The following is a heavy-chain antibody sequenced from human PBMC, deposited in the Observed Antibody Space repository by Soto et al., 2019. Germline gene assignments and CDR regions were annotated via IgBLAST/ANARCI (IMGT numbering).Heavy chain of an antibody. Sequence: GGSLRLSCAASRFTFSSYAMSWVRQAPGKGLEWVSAISGSGGGTYYADSVKGRFTISRDNSKNTLYLQMNSLRAEDTAVYYCAKETEIDYSNYVSEKSAPINYYYYGMDVWGQGTTVTVSS. V-gene: IGHV3-23*01. J-gene: IGHJ6*02. CDR1: RFTFSSYA. CDR3: AKETEIDYSNYVSEKSAPINYYYYGMDV. D-gene: IGHD4-4*01. CDR2: ISGSGGGT.